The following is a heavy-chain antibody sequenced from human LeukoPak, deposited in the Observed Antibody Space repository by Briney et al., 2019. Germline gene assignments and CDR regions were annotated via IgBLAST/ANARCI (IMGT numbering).Heavy chain of an antibody. J-gene: IGHJ3*02. CDR2: MNPRSGYT. Sequence: ASVKVSCKXSGYTFTNDDINWVRQATGQGLEWMGRMNPRSGYTGYLQKFQGRVTMTGSTSISTAYLELNSLTSEDTAVYYCARGNRLYSSSWSSLPFDIWGQGSMVTVSS. CDR1: GYTFTNDD. D-gene: IGHD6-13*01. V-gene: IGHV1-8*01. CDR3: ARGNRLYSSSWSSLPFDI.